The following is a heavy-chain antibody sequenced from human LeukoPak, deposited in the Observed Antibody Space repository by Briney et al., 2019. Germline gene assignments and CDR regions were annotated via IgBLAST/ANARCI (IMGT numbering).Heavy chain of an antibody. Sequence: GGSLRLSCAASGSTFSFYGMHWVRQAPGKGLKWVAVIWSHGNEKYYADSVEGRFTVSRDNSKNTLYLQMNSLRDEDTAVYYCARWGISAAHDAFDMWGQGTMVTVSS. CDR3: ARWGISAAHDAFDM. V-gene: IGHV3-33*01. CDR1: GSTFSFYG. J-gene: IGHJ3*02. CDR2: IWSHGNEK. D-gene: IGHD6-13*01.